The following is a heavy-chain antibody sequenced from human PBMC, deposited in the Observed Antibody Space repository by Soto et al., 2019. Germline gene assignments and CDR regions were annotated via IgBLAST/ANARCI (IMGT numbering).Heavy chain of an antibody. J-gene: IGHJ4*02. Sequence: EVQLLESGGGLVQPGRSLRLSCAASGFTFSSYAMNWVRQAPGKGLEWVSAMSGTGGSTYYADSVKGRFTISRDNSKKPLYLQMNSPKVQATAVVYCAKAGFSNCPSPSYLDHRGQGTLVTVSS. D-gene: IGHD6-13*01. CDR3: AKAGFSNCPSPSYLDH. CDR2: MSGTGGST. CDR1: GFTFSSYA. V-gene: IGHV3-23*01.